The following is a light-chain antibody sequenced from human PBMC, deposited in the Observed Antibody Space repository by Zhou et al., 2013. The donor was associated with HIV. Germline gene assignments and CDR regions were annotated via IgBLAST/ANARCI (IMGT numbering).Light chain of an antibody. CDR3: QQYSAYSWT. CDR1: QSLTSW. CDR2: KAS. V-gene: IGKV1-5*03. J-gene: IGKJ1*01. Sequence: DIQMTQSPFTLSASVGDRVTITCRASQSLTSWLAWYQQKPGKAPKLLIYKASTLESGVPSRFSGSGSETEFTLTISSLQPDDFATYYCQQYSAYSWTFGQGTSVELK.